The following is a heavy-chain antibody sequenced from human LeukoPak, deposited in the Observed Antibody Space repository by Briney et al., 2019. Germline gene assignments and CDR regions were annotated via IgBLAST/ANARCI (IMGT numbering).Heavy chain of an antibody. CDR1: GGSISSYY. J-gene: IGHJ4*02. CDR3: ARENSGSYREFDY. CDR2: LYTSGST. Sequence: SETPSLTCTVSGGSISSYYWSWLRQPAGKGLEWIGRLYTSGSTNYNASLKSRVSMSVDTSKNQFSLKLSSVTAADTAVFCCARENSGSYREFDYWGQGTLVTVSS. D-gene: IGHD1-26*01. V-gene: IGHV4-4*07.